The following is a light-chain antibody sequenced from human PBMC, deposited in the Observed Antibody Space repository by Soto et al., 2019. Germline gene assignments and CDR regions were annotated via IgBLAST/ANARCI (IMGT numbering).Light chain of an antibody. CDR1: QSVSSY. Sequence: EIVLTQSPATLSFSPGEIATLSCRASQSVSSYLVWYQQKPGQAPRLLIYDASNRATGIPARFSGSGSGTDFTLTISSLEPEDFAVYYCQQRSNWPLTFGGGTKVGIK. CDR3: QQRSNWPLT. J-gene: IGKJ4*01. CDR2: DAS. V-gene: IGKV3-11*01.